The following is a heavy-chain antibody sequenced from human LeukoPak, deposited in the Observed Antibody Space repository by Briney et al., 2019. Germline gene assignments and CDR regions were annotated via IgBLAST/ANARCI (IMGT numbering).Heavy chain of an antibody. CDR1: GGSISSGSYY. D-gene: IGHD2-8*02. V-gene: IGHV4-61*02. CDR3: AREVWWSIGYFDY. J-gene: IGHJ4*02. CDR2: IYTSGST. Sequence: SETLSLTCSVSGGSISSGSYYWSWIRQPAGKGLEWIGRIYTSGSTNYNPSLKSRVTMSVDTSKNQFSLNLSSVTAADTAVYYCAREVWWSIGYFDYWGQGSLVTVSS.